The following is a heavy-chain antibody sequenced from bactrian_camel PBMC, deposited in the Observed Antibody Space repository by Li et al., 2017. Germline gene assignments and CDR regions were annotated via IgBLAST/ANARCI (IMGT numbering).Heavy chain of an antibody. Sequence: HVQLVESGGGSVQAGGSLTLSCAVSGSTASELSMAWFRQPPGKEREGVATIDSSGATNYAESVKGRFTITMNSVQNTVWLQMNSLLPEDTAVYYCAASWDVTAKTALETMIRPEFGYWGQGTQVTVS. D-gene: IGHD5*01. CDR3: AASWDVTAKTALETMIRPEFGY. J-gene: IGHJ6*01. CDR2: IDSSGAT. V-gene: IGHV3S53*01. CDR1: GSTASELS.